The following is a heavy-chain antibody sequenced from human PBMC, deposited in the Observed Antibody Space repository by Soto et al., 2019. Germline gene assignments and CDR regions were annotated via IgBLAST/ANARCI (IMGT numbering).Heavy chain of an antibody. CDR1: GYTFTSYD. CDR3: ARVLTAAGFDY. D-gene: IGHD6-13*01. J-gene: IGHJ4*02. V-gene: IGHV1-8*02. CDR2: MNPNSGNT. Sequence: ASVKVSCKASGYTFTSYDINWVRQATGQGLEWMGWMNPNSGNTDYAQKFQGRVTMTRNTSMSTAYMELSSLRSDDTAVYYCARVLTAAGFDYWGQGTLVTVSS.